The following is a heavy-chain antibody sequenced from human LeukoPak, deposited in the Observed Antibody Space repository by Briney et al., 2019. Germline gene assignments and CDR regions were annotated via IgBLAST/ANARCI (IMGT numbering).Heavy chain of an antibody. CDR3: ARSTWSSSPLFDY. CDR2: INSDNSV. Sequence: PGGSLRLSCAASGFTLSSSEMDWVRQAPGKGLEWVSYINSDNSVLYADSVKGRFTISSDKATNSVYLQMNSLRAEDTAVFYCARSTWSSSPLFDYWGQGILVTVSS. CDR1: GFTLSSSE. J-gene: IGHJ4*02. V-gene: IGHV3-48*03. D-gene: IGHD6-6*01.